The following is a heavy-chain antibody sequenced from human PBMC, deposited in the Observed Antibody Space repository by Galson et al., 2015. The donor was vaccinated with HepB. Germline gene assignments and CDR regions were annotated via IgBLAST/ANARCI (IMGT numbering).Heavy chain of an antibody. CDR2: IYSGGST. CDR1: GFTVSSNY. J-gene: IGHJ4*02. D-gene: IGHD3-10*01. CDR3: ARDSGEDYYGSGRPN. Sequence: SLRLSCAASGFTVSSNYMSWVRQAPGKGLEWVSVIYSGGSTYYADSVKGIFTISRDNSKNTLYLQMNSLRAEDTAVYYCARDSGEDYYGSGRPNWGQGTLVTVSS. V-gene: IGHV3-66*01.